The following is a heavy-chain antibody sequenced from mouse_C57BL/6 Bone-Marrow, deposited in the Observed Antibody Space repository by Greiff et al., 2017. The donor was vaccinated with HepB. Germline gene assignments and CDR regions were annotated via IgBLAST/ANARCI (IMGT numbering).Heavy chain of an antibody. V-gene: IGHV5-6*01. CDR2: ISSGGSYT. CDR1: GFTFSSYG. J-gene: IGHJ3*01. CDR3: ARRVYYGSSSFFAY. Sequence: EVQRVESGGDLVKPGGSLKLSCAASGFTFSSYGMSWVRQTPDKRLEWVATISSGGSYTYYPDSVKGRFTISRDNAKNTLYLQMSSLKSEDTAMYYCARRVYYGSSSFFAYWGQGTLVTVSA. D-gene: IGHD1-1*01.